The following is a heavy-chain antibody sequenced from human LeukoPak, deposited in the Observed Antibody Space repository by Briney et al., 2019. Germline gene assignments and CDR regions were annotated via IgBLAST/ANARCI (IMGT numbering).Heavy chain of an antibody. CDR3: ARSVGGGVTGSGDWFDP. V-gene: IGHV3-33*08. Sequence: GGSLRLSCAASGFTFSSYGMHWVRQAPGKGLEWVAVIWLDGTKKYYADSVKGRFTISRDNSKNTLYLEMNSLRAEDTAVYYCARSVGGGVTGSGDWFDPWGQGTLVTVSS. J-gene: IGHJ5*02. CDR2: IWLDGTKK. D-gene: IGHD1-26*01. CDR1: GFTFSSYG.